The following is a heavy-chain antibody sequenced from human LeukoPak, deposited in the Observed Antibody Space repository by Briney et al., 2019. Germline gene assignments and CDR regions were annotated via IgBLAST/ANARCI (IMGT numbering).Heavy chain of an antibody. CDR1: GGSISSYY. Sequence: SETLSLTCTVSGGSISSYYWSLIRQPPGKGLEWIGYIYYSGSTNYNPSLKSRVTISVDTSKNQFSLKLSSVTAADTAVYYCARDQGPSGYDLPAGYFDYWGQGTLVTVSS. V-gene: IGHV4-59*01. D-gene: IGHD5-12*01. J-gene: IGHJ4*02. CDR3: ARDQGPSGYDLPAGYFDY. CDR2: IYYSGST.